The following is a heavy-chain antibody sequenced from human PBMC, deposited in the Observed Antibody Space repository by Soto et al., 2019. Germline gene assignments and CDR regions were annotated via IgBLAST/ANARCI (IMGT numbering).Heavy chain of an antibody. CDR3: VRLQGYCITTGCYGHYAMDV. CDR2: FYYSGST. Sequence: SETLSLTCTLLRASITINTFSRVGSGKPAGEGLGWIGLFYYSGSTHYNPSLKSRLTVSVDTSKNQFSLKVSSVTAADTAVYYCVRLQGYCITTGCYGHYAMDVWGQGTTVT. V-gene: IGHV4-39*01. CDR1: RASITINTFS. J-gene: IGHJ6*02. D-gene: IGHD2-2*01.